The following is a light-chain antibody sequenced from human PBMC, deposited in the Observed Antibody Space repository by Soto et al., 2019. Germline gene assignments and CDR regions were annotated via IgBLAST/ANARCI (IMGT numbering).Light chain of an antibody. CDR3: TSYTTASTVI. Sequence: QSALTQPASVSGSPGQSITISCTGTSSDVGGYNYVSWYQQHPGKAPKLLIYDVNNRPSGDSNRFSGSKSGNTASLTISGLQAEEEADYYCTSYTTASTVIFGGGTKLTVL. J-gene: IGLJ2*01. CDR2: DVN. V-gene: IGLV2-14*03. CDR1: SSDVGGYNY.